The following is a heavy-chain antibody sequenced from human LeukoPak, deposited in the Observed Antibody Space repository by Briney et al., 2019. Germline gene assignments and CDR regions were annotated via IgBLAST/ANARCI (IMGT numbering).Heavy chain of an antibody. D-gene: IGHD4-11*01. Sequence: GGSLTLSCAPSVFTVSSIYMSWVRQAPGKGLECGSGIDRSVRSTGYADSMKGRFTISRDNAKNSLYLQMNSLRAEDTAVYYCARDSYSQKFFDYWGQGTLVTVSS. CDR2: IDRSVRST. CDR3: ARDSYSQKFFDY. CDR1: VFTVSSIY. J-gene: IGHJ4*02. V-gene: IGHV3-66*01.